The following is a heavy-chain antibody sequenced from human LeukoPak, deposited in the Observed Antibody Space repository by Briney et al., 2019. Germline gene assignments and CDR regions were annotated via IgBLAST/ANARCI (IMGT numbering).Heavy chain of an antibody. J-gene: IGHJ1*01. D-gene: IGHD6-19*01. V-gene: IGHV1-46*01. CDR2: ISPSGGST. CDR1: GYIFTGYH. Sequence: ASVKVSCKASGYIFTGYHIHWVRQAPGQGLEWMGIISPSGGSTSYAQKFQGRVTMTRDTSTSTVYMELSSLRSEDTGVYYCAREVRSSGWYCFQHWGQGTLVTVSS. CDR3: AREVRSSGWYCFQH.